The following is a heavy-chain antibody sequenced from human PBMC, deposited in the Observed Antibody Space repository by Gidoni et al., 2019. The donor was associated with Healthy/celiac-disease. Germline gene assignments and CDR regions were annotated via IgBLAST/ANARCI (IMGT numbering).Heavy chain of an antibody. D-gene: IGHD3-10*01. V-gene: IGHV3-9*01. CDR1: GFTVDDYA. CDR2: ISWNSCSI. J-gene: IGHJ6*03. CDR3: AKGGGDTMVRGVIYYYYYYMDV. Sequence: EVQLVESGGGLVQPGRSLRLSCAASGFTVDDYAMHWVRQAPGKGLEWVSGISWNSCSIGYADSVKGRFTISRDNAKNSLYLQMNSLRAEDTALYYCAKGGGDTMVRGVIYYYYYYMDVWGKGTTVTVSS.